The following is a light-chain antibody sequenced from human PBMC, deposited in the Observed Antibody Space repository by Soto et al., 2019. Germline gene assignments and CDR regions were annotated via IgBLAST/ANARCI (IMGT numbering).Light chain of an antibody. J-gene: IGKJ1*01. Sequence: EREMTQAPATLSLAPGESVTLSCRASEGVSTNLAWYQQKAGQAPRLLIYGASTRATGIPARFSGSGSGTEFTLTISSLQSEDFAVYYCRQYNNWPLTFGQGTKVDIK. CDR2: GAS. V-gene: IGKV3-15*01. CDR3: RQYNNWPLT. CDR1: EGVSTN.